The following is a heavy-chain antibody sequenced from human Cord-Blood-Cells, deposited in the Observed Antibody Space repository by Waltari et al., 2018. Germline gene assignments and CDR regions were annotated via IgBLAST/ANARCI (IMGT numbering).Heavy chain of an antibody. D-gene: IGHD6-6*01. J-gene: IGHJ4*02. CDR3: AVLCSSSSCFDY. Sequence: QVQLVQSGAEVKKPGASVKVSCKASGYTFTGYYMHWVRQAPGQGLEWMGWINPNRGGTNYARKFQGRVTMTRDTSISTAYMELSRLRSDDTAVYYSAVLCSSSSCFDYWGQGTLVTVSS. V-gene: IGHV1-2*02. CDR1: GYTFTGYY. CDR2: INPNRGGT.